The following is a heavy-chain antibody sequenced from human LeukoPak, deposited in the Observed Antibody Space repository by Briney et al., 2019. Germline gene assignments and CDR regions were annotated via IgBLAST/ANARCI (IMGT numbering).Heavy chain of an antibody. CDR3: ARDLWELLLSGTGDAFDI. CDR2: ISGSSTYI. J-gene: IGHJ3*02. D-gene: IGHD1-26*01. Sequence: GGSLRLSCEVSGFTFGTYTMGWVRQAPGKGLEWVSSISGSSTYIYYADSVKGRFTISRDNAKNSLFLQMNSLRAEDTAVYYCARDLWELLLSGTGDAFDIWGQGTMVTVSS. CDR1: GFTFGTYT. V-gene: IGHV3-21*01.